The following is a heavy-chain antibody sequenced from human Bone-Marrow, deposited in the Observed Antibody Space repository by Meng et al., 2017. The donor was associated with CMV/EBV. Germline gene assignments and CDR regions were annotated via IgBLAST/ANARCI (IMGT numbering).Heavy chain of an antibody. CDR3: ARHVVVVAATHYYGTDV. CDR1: GDSVSSNSAA. J-gene: IGHJ6*02. CDR2: TYYRSKWYN. D-gene: IGHD2-15*01. V-gene: IGHV6-1*01. Sequence: SETLSLTCAISGDSVSSNSAAWNWIRQSPSRGLEWLGRTYYRSKWYNDYAVSVKSRITINPDTSKNQFSLQLNSVTPEDTAVYYCARHVVVVAATHYYGTDVWGQGTTVAASS.